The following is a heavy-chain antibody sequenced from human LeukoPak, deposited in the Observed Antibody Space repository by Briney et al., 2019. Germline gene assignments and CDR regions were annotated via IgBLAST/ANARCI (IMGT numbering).Heavy chain of an antibody. CDR1: GYTLTELS. CDR3: ATVKNDSWSGPFDY. J-gene: IGHJ4*02. D-gene: IGHD3-3*01. V-gene: IGHV1-24*01. CDR2: FDPEDGET. Sequence: ASVNVSCKVSGYTLTELSMHWVRQAPGKGLEWMGGFDPEDGETIYAQKFQGRVTMTEDTSTDTAYMELSSLRSEDTAVYYCATVKNDSWSGPFDYWGQGTLVTVSS.